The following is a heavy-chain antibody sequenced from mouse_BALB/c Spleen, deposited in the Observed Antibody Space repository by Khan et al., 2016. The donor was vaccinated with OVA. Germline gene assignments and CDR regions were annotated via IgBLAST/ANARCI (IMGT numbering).Heavy chain of an antibody. V-gene: IGHV3-2*02. CDR1: DYSITTGYS. CDR2: ISYSGVP. CDR3: ARENYYRYYFDY. J-gene: IGHJ2*01. D-gene: IGHD1-1*01. Sequence: VQLKESGPGLVKPSQSLYLPCTVTDYSITTGYSLNWIRQFPGNKLEWMGYISYSGVPSYTPFLKSRISITRDTSKNQFSLQLTSVTTEDTANYYSARENYYRYYFDYWGQGTTLTVSS.